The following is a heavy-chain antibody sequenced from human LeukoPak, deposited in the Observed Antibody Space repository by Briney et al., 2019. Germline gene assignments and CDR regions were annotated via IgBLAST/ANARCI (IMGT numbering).Heavy chain of an antibody. D-gene: IGHD1-26*01. J-gene: IGHJ4*02. Sequence: PGGSLRLSCAASGFTFSDSAIHWARQASGKGLEWVGRIRGKGYSDPTAYAASVKGRFTISRDNSKNTLYLQMNSLRAEDTAVYYCAKTGAIKSGSATDWGQGTLVTVSS. CDR1: GFTFSDSA. CDR2: IRGKGYSDPT. CDR3: AKTGAIKSGSATD. V-gene: IGHV3-73*01.